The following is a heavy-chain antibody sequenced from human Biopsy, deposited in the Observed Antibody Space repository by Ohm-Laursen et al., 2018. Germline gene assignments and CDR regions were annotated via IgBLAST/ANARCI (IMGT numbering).Heavy chain of an antibody. Sequence: SSLRLSCTASGFTFSDYAMHWVRQAPGKGLEWVAHFSYDGINKHYADSVKGRFTISRDNSKNTLSLQMNSLRVEDTAMYYCLREAATGYYRTADFWGQGTLVTVSS. CDR3: LREAATGYYRTADF. CDR2: FSYDGINK. CDR1: GFTFSDYA. J-gene: IGHJ4*02. V-gene: IGHV3-30*03. D-gene: IGHD3-9*01.